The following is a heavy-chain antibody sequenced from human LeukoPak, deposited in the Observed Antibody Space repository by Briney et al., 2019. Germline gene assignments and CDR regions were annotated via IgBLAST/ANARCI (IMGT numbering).Heavy chain of an antibody. CDR3: ARGRMGATPHRSYYYYYMDV. CDR1: GFTFSSYA. CDR2: ISYDGSNK. V-gene: IGHV3-30-3*01. J-gene: IGHJ6*03. D-gene: IGHD1-26*01. Sequence: GGSLRLFCAASGFTFSSYAMHWVRQAPGKGLEWVAGISYDGSNKYYADSVKGRFTISRDNSKNTLYLQMNSLRAEDTAVYYCARGRMGATPHRSYYYYYMDVWGKGTTVTVSS.